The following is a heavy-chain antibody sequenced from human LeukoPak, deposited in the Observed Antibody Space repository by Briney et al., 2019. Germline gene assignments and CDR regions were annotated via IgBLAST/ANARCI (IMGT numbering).Heavy chain of an antibody. CDR3: ARGFRDTAMFLDY. J-gene: IGHJ4*02. V-gene: IGHV3-48*03. D-gene: IGHD5-18*01. Sequence: GGSLRLSCAAYGISFSSYEMNWVRQAPGKGLEWSSCISSSGTTMYYADSVKGRFTISRDNAKNSLYLQMNSLRAEDTAVYYCARGFRDTAMFLDYWGQGTLVTVSS. CDR2: ISSSGTTM. CDR1: GISFSSYE.